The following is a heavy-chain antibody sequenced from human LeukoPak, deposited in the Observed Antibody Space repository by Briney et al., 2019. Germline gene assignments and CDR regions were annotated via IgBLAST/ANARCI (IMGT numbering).Heavy chain of an antibody. Sequence: PGGSLRLSCAASGFTFSSYAMHWVRQAPGKGLEYVSAISSNGGSTYYANSVKGRFTISRDNSKNTLYLQMGSLRAEDMAVYYCAKGHRFLEWLAYMDVWGKGTTVTVSS. CDR2: ISSNGGST. D-gene: IGHD3-3*01. J-gene: IGHJ6*03. CDR3: AKGHRFLEWLAYMDV. V-gene: IGHV3-64*01. CDR1: GFTFSSYA.